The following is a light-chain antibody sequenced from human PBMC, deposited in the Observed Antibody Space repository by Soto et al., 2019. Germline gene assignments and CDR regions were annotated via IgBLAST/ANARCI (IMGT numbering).Light chain of an antibody. V-gene: IGLV2-14*01. CDR2: EVS. CDR1: SSNIGGTNY. J-gene: IGLJ2*01. Sequence: QSVLTQPPSASGTPGQRVTISCSGSSSNIGGTNYAYWYQQLPGAAPKLMIYEVSNRPSGVSNHFSGSKSGNTASLTISGLQAEDEADYYCSSYSSSSIVVFGGGTKLTVL. CDR3: SSYSSSSIVV.